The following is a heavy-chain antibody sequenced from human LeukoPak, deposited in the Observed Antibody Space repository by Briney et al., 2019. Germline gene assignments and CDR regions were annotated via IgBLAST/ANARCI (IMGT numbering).Heavy chain of an antibody. CDR2: ISGSGGST. D-gene: IGHD7-27*01. V-gene: IGHV3-23*01. CDR3: AKGPGDY. Sequence: GESLRLSCAASGFTFSSYAMRGVRQAPGRGVEWLSAISGSGGSTYYADSVKGRFTISRDNSKNTLYLQMNSLRAEDTAVYYCAKGPGDYWGQGTLVTVSS. CDR1: GFTFSSYA. J-gene: IGHJ4*02.